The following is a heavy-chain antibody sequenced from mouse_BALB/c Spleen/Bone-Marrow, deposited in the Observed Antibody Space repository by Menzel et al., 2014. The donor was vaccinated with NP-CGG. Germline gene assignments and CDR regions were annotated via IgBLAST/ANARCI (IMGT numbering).Heavy chain of an antibody. J-gene: IGHJ3*01. D-gene: IGHD2-1*01. CDR3: ARNGNYPAWFAY. V-gene: IGHV1-9*01. CDR1: GYTFSSYW. Sequence: VQLQQSGAGLMKPGASVKISCKATGYTFSSYWIEWVKQRPGHGLEWIGEILPGSGSTNYNEKFKGKATFTADTSSNTAYMQLSSLTSEDSAVYYCARNGNYPAWFAYWGQGTLVTVSA. CDR2: ILPGSGST.